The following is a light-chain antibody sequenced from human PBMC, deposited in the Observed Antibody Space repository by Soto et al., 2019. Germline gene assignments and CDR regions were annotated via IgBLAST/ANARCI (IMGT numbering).Light chain of an antibody. CDR3: QTWGTGIRV. Sequence: QPVLTQSPSASASLGASVKLTCTLSSGHSSYDIAWHQQQPEKGPRFLMKVDNDGSHSRGDGIPDRFSASTSGAERYLTISSLQSEDEADYYCQTWGTGIRVFGGGTKVTVL. J-gene: IGLJ3*02. CDR2: VDNDGSH. CDR1: SGHSSYD. V-gene: IGLV4-69*01.